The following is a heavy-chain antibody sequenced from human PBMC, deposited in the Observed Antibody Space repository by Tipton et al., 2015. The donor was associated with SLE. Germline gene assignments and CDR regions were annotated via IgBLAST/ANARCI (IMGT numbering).Heavy chain of an antibody. J-gene: IGHJ4*02. CDR2: INTKTGKP. CDR1: GYSFTKYS. V-gene: IGHV7-4-1*01. Sequence: QVQLVQSGSELKKPGASAKISCTASGYSFTKYSMNWVRQAPGQGPEWMGWINTKTGKPTYAQGFTGRFVFSLDTSVSTAYLQIGSLKAEDTAVYYCARDREHDIVDDWGQGTLVTVSS. CDR3: ARDREHDIVDD. D-gene: IGHD1-1*01.